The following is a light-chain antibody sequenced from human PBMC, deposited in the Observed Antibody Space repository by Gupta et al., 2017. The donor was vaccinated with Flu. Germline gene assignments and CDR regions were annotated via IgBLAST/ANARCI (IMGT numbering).Light chain of an antibody. V-gene: IGKV1-39*01. CDR1: QSISSY. J-gene: IGKJ5*01. Sequence: DIQMTQSPSSLSASVGDRVTITCRASQSISSYLNWYQQKPGKAPKLLIYAASSLQSGVPSRFSGSGSGTDFTLTISSLQPEDFATYYCQQSYSTLITFGQETRLELK. CDR2: AAS. CDR3: QQSYSTLIT.